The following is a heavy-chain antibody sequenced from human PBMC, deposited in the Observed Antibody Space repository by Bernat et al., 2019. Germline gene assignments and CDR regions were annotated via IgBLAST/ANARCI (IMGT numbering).Heavy chain of an antibody. D-gene: IGHD5-18*01. J-gene: IGHJ4*02. CDR1: GFTFSSYA. V-gene: IGHV3-23*01. CDR2: ISGSGGST. CDR3: AKENTWDVDTAMPGDY. Sequence: EVQLLESGGGLVQPGGSLRLSCAASGFTFSSYAMSWVRQAPGKGLEWVSAISGSGGSTYYADSVKGRFTISRDNSKNTLYLQMNSLRAEDTAVYYCAKENTWDVDTAMPGDYWGQGTLVAVSS.